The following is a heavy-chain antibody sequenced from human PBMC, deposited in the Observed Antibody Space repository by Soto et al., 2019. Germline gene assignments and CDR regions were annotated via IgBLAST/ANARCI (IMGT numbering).Heavy chain of an antibody. CDR3: AKHGSGWYMGLDN. D-gene: IGHD6-19*01. CDR2: IGGSGTTT. Sequence: GGSLRLSCEASGFPFSSYAMSWVRQVPGKGLNWVSVIGGSGTTTYYADSVKGRFTISRDNAKKTLYLQMNSLRGEDTAVYYCAKHGSGWYMGLDNWGQGTLVTVS. CDR1: GFPFSSYA. V-gene: IGHV3-23*05. J-gene: IGHJ4*02.